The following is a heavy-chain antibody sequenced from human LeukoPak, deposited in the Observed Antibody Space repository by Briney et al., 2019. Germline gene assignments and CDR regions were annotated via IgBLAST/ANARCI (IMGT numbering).Heavy chain of an antibody. CDR2: IYYSGST. CDR3: ARGRAAMVTPFDY. V-gene: IGHV4-30-4*02. Sequence: PSASLSLTWTVSVGSISSGYYYWSWFRQPPGKGLELIGYIYYSGSTYYNPSLKSRVTISVDTSKNQFSLKLSSVTAADTAVYYCARGRAAMVTPFDYWGQGTLVTVSS. CDR1: VGSISSGYYY. J-gene: IGHJ4*02. D-gene: IGHD5-18*01.